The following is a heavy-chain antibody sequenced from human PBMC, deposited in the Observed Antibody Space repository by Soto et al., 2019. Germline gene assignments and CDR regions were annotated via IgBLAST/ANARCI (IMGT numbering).Heavy chain of an antibody. D-gene: IGHD3-22*01. CDR2: IYYSGST. CDR3: ARIPYYYDSSGFDY. J-gene: IGHJ4*02. V-gene: IGHV4-30-4*01. CDR1: GGSIISGDYY. Sequence: QVQLQESGPGLVKPSQTLSLTCTVSGGSIISGDYYWNWIRQPPGKGLEWIGYIYYSGSTYYNPSLKSRVTISIDTSKNQFSLKLSSVTAAHTAVHYCARIPYYYDSSGFDYWGQGTLVTVSS.